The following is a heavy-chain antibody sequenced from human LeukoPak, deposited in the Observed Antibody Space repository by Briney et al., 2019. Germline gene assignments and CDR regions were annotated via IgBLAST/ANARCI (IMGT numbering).Heavy chain of an antibody. J-gene: IGHJ4*02. CDR2: ISGSNGNT. D-gene: IGHD1-26*01. CDR1: GYTFTGYY. Sequence: ASVKVSCKASGYTFTGYYMHWVRQAPGQGLEWVGWISGSNGNTNYAQKLQGRVTMTTDTATSTAYMELRSLTSDDTAMYYCARAGRGTYYYFDYWGQGTLVTVSS. CDR3: ARAGRGTYYYFDY. V-gene: IGHV1-18*04.